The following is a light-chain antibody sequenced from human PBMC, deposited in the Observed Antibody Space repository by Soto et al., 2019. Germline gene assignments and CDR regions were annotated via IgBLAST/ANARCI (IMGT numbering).Light chain of an antibody. J-gene: IGLJ3*02. Sequence: QSALTQPHSAAGSPGPSVTISCTGTSSDLGGYNYVSWYQHHPDNAPKLIISEVTKRPSGIPDRFSGSKSGNTASLDVSGRQAEDEADYACNSYAGINNVVFCGGSKVTVL. CDR2: EVT. CDR3: NSYAGINNVV. V-gene: IGLV2-8*01. CDR1: SSDLGGYNY.